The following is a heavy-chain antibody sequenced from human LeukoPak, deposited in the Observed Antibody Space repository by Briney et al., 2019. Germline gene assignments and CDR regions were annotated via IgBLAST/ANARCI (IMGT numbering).Heavy chain of an antibody. V-gene: IGHV1-18*01. CDR2: ISAYNGNT. CDR3: AREGTTVTENYYYGMDV. D-gene: IGHD4-11*01. J-gene: IGHJ6*02. Sequence: ASVKVSCKASGGTFSSYAISWVRQAPGQGLEWMGWISAYNGNTNYAQKLQGRVTMTTDTSTSTAYMELRSLRSDDTAVYYCAREGTTVTENYYYGMDVWGQGTTVTVSS. CDR1: GGTFSSYA.